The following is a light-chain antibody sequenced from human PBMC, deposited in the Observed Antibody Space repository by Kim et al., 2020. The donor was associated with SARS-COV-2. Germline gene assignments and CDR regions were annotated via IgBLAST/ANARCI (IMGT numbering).Light chain of an antibody. V-gene: IGLV10-54*01. Sequence: SQTATVPCIGSGDNVGYQGAAWLQQHQGHPPKLLSYRNNNRPSGISERFSASRSGNTASLTISGLQPEDEADYYCSAWDRSVNAWVFGGGTKLTVL. J-gene: IGLJ3*02. CDR3: SAWDRSVNAWV. CDR2: RNN. CDR1: GDNVGYQG.